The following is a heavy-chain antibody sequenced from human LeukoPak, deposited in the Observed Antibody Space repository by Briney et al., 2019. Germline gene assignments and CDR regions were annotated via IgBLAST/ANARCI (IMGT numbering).Heavy chain of an antibody. CDR1: GYTFNTYP. CDR3: AKGDYYMDV. J-gene: IGHJ6*03. V-gene: IGHV3-23*01. Sequence: GGSLRLSCAAPGYTFNTYPMSWVRQAPGKGLEWVSAISGSGGSTYYADSVKGRFTISRDNSKNTLYLQMNSLRAEDTAVYYCAKGDYYMDVWGKGTTVTVSS. CDR2: ISGSGGST.